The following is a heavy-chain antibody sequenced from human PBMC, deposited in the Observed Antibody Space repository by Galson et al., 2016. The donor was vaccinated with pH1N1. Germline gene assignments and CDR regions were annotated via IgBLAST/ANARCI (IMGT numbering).Heavy chain of an antibody. CDR3: ARGQGYHLQRGWFDP. CDR1: GVTFNSNA. D-gene: IGHD2-15*01. Sequence: SVKVSCKASGVTFNSNAFTWVRQAPGQGPEWMGGIIPMFGITNYAQKFQGRVTISTDELKSTAFMELSSLTSDDTAVYDCARGQGYHLQRGWFDPWGQGTLVSVSS. J-gene: IGHJ5*02. CDR2: IIPMFGIT. V-gene: IGHV1-69*05.